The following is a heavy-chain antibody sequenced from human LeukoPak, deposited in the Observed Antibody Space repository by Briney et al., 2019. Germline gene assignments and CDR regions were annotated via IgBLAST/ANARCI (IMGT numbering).Heavy chain of an antibody. V-gene: IGHV3-23*01. CDR1: GFTFSSYG. D-gene: IGHD5-12*01. CDR3: ATSTRMVAYYFDY. CDR2: ISGSGGST. Sequence: GGSLRLSCAASGFTFSSYGMSWVRQAPGKGLEWVSAISGSGGSTYYADSVKGRFTISRDNSKNTLYLQMNSLRAEDTAVYYRATSTRMVAYYFDYWGQGTLVTVSS. J-gene: IGHJ4*02.